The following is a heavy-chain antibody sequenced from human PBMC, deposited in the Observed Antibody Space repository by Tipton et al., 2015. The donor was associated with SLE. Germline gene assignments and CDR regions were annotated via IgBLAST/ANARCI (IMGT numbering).Heavy chain of an antibody. V-gene: IGHV4-39*07. CDR1: GGSISSSSYY. D-gene: IGHD5-24*01. Sequence: TLSLTCSVSGGSISSSSYYWGWIRQSPGKGLEWIGNIYQSGSTYYNPSLTSRVTISADTSKNQFSLRLTSVTAADTALYYCGRARVGMGYVFDIWGQGTMVTVSS. J-gene: IGHJ3*02. CDR3: GRARVGMGYVFDI. CDR2: IYQSGST.